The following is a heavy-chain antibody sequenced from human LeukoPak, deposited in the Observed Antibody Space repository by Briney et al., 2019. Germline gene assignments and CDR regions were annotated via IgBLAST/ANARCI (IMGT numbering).Heavy chain of an antibody. V-gene: IGHV4-34*01. CDR3: ARGRSKAAFDI. Sequence: SETLSLTCAVYGGSFSGYYWSWIRQPPGKGLEWIGEINHSGSTNYNPSLKSRVTISVDTSKNQFSLKLSSVTAADAAVYYCARGRSKAAFDIWGQGTMVTVSS. CDR1: GGSFSGYY. J-gene: IGHJ3*02. CDR2: INHSGST. D-gene: IGHD6-13*01.